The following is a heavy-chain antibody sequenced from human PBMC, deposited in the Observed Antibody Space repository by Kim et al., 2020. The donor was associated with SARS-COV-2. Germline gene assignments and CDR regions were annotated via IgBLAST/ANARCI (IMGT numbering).Heavy chain of an antibody. D-gene: IGHD3-10*02. V-gene: IGHV4-31*03. CDR3: ARRPESVRGGGIDY. J-gene: IGHJ4*02. Sequence: SETLSLTCTVSGDSISNAGYYWTWIRQHPGKGLEWIGYIYYSGSTYYNPSLTSRLTISADTSNNQFSLRLSSVTAADTAVYYCARRPESVRGGGIDYWGQGTLVTVSS. CDR1: GDSISNAGYY. CDR2: IYYSGST.